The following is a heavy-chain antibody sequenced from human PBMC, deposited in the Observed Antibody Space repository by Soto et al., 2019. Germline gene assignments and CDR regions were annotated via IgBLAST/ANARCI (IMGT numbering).Heavy chain of an antibody. Sequence: LRLSCAASGFTFSSYWMSWVRQAPGKGLEWVANIKQDGSEKYYVDSVKGRFTISRDNAKNSLYLQMNSLRAEDTAVYYCARDAAGGYSSSWYSYHWGQGTLVTVSS. D-gene: IGHD6-13*01. CDR2: IKQDGSEK. CDR1: GFTFSSYW. J-gene: IGHJ4*02. CDR3: ARDAAGGYSSSWYSYH. V-gene: IGHV3-7*01.